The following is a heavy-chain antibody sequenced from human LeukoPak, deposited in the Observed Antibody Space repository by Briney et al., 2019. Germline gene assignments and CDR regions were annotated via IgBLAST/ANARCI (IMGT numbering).Heavy chain of an antibody. V-gene: IGHV1-2*02. J-gene: IGHJ4*02. D-gene: IGHD6-19*01. CDR3: ATLAVAGTPFDY. CDR1: GYTSTGYY. CDR2: INPNSGGT. Sequence: ASVKVSCKASGYTSTGYYMHWVRQAPGQGLEWMGWINPNSGGTNYAQKFQGRVTMTRDTSISTAYMELSRLRSDDTAVYYCATLAVAGTPFDYWGQGTLVTVSS.